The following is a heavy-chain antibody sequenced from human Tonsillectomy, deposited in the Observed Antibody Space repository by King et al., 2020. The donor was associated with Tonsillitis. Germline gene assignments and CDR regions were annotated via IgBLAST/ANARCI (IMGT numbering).Heavy chain of an antibody. Sequence: VQLVESRGGVVQPGRSLRLSCAASGFTFSSYGMHWVRQAPGKGLEWVAVISYDGRTKYYADSVKGRFTISRDNSKNTLYLQMNSLRAEDTAVYYCERDGVEAVAGIYYYYGMDVWGQGTTVTVSS. CDR2: ISYDGRTK. CDR3: ERDGVEAVAGIYYYYGMDV. CDR1: GFTFSSYG. J-gene: IGHJ6*02. D-gene: IGHD6-19*01. V-gene: IGHV3-33*05.